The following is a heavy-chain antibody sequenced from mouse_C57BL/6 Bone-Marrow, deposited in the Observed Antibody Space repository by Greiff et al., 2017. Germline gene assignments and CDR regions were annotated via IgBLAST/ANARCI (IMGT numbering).Heavy chain of an antibody. J-gene: IGHJ3*01. CDR2: IWGVGST. D-gene: IGHD4-1*01. V-gene: IGHV2-6*01. Sequence: VKLEESGPGLVAPSQSLSITCTVSGFSLTSYGVDWVRQSPGKGLEWLGVIWGVGSTNYNSALKSRLSISKENSKSQVFLKMNSLQTDDTAMYYCASLGRPFAYWGQGTLVTVSA. CDR1: GFSLTSYG. CDR3: ASLGRPFAY.